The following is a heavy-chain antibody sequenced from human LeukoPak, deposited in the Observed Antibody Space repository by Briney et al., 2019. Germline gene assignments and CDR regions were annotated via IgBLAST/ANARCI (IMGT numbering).Heavy chain of an antibody. CDR1: GFTFSSYG. CDR3: ARDLGYCSGGSCYREQWLIDY. J-gene: IGHJ4*02. CDR2: ISYDVSNK. V-gene: IGHV3-30*03. Sequence: GGSLRLSCAASGFTFSSYGMHWVRQAPGKWLEWVAVISYDVSNKYYADSVKGRFTISRDNSKNTLYLQMNSLRAEDTAVYYCARDLGYCSGGSCYREQWLIDYWGQGTLVTVSS. D-gene: IGHD2-15*01.